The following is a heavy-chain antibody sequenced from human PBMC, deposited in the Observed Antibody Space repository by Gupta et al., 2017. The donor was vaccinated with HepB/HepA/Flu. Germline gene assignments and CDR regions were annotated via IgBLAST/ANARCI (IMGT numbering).Heavy chain of an antibody. CDR3: ARDPVNQQAGFDY. V-gene: IGHV3-11*01. D-gene: IGHD4-17*01. Sequence: QVQLVESGGGLVKPGGSLRLSCAASGFTLSNYYMNWVRQAPGKGLEWVSDISDSGSAITYADSVKGRFTITRDNAKNSLYLQLNDLGAEDRAVYYCARDPVNQQAGFDYWGQGTLVTVSS. J-gene: IGHJ4*02. CDR1: GFTLSNYY. CDR2: ISDSGSAI.